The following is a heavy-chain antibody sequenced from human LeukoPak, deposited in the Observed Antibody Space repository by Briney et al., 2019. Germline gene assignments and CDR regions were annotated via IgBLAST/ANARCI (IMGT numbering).Heavy chain of an antibody. V-gene: IGHV3-30*03. J-gene: IGHJ4*02. CDR3: ARGGQHLVGYYFDH. CDR2: ISYDGSNK. Sequence: PGGSLRLSCATSGFTFSSYGMHWVRQAPGKGLEWVAVISYDGSNKYYADSVKGRFTISRDNSKNTLYLQMNSLRAEDTAVYYCARGGQHLVGYYFDHWGQGTLVTVSS. CDR1: GFTFSSYG. D-gene: IGHD6-13*01.